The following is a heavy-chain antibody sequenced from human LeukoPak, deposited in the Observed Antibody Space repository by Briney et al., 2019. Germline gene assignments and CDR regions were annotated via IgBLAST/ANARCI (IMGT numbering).Heavy chain of an antibody. Sequence: GGPLRLSCAASGSTVSNNYMRWVRQAPGKGLEWVSSIYSRGSTSYVDSVKGRFTISRDNSKNTLFLQMNSLRVEDTAVYYCARDYYGPWGQGTLVTVSS. V-gene: IGHV3-66*03. CDR2: IYSRGST. CDR3: ARDYYGP. D-gene: IGHD3-22*01. CDR1: GSTVSNNY. J-gene: IGHJ5*02.